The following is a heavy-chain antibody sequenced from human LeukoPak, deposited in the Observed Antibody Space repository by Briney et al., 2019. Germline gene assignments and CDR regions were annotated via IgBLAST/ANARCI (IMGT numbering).Heavy chain of an antibody. CDR1: GGSITNNNYY. V-gene: IGHV4-39*02. CDR2: LYYSGST. Sequence: SETLSLTCTVSGGSITNNNYYWDWIRQPPGKGLEWIGDLYYSGSTHYNPSLKSRVTISVDTSKNQFSLKLNSVTAADTAVYYRARDRITMVRGVRGWFDPWGQGTLVTVSS. D-gene: IGHD3-10*01. J-gene: IGHJ5*02. CDR3: ARDRITMVRGVRGWFDP.